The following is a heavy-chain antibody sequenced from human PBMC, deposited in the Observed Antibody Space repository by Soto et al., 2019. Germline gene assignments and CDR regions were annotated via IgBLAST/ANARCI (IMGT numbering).Heavy chain of an antibody. V-gene: IGHV3-23*01. CDR1: EFTFSSYA. CDR3: AKAGGVIDDTTVYRQIDY. J-gene: IGHJ4*02. D-gene: IGHD2-8*02. CDR2: IDKSAESA. Sequence: EVQLLDSGGGLVQPGGSLRLSCAASEFTFSSYAMSWVRQAPGKGLEWVSGIDKSAESAFYADSVKGRFTISRDNSKNTLYLQMNSPRVEDTAVYYCAKAGGVIDDTTVYRQIDYWGQGTLVTVSS.